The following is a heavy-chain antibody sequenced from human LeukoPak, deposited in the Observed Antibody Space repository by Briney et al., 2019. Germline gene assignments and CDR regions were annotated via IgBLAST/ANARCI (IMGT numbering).Heavy chain of an antibody. CDR2: IKQDGSEK. J-gene: IGHJ4*02. Sequence: PGWSLRLSCAATGFTFSSYWMSWVRQAPGKGLEGVANIKQDGSEKYYVDSVKGRFTISRDNAKNSLYLQMNSLRAEDTAVYYCARQNLIAVAGTSDYWGQGTLVTVSS. CDR3: ARQNLIAVAGTSDY. D-gene: IGHD6-19*01. V-gene: IGHV3-7*01. CDR1: GFTFSSYW.